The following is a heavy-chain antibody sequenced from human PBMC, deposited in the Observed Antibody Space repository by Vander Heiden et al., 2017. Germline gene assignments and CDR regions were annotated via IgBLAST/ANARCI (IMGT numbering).Heavy chain of an antibody. Sequence: QVQLQESGPGLVKPSQTLSLTCPVSGGSLSSGPYYWSWIRQHPVKGLEWIGYIFPSGTTFYNPSLKSRTTISVDSPKNQFSLKLTSVTVADTAVYYCAREAGDGSTTPDYWGQGTQVTVSS. J-gene: IGHJ4*02. CDR3: AREAGDGSTTPDY. CDR2: IFPSGTT. V-gene: IGHV4-31*03. CDR1: GGSLSSGPYY. D-gene: IGHD3-16*01.